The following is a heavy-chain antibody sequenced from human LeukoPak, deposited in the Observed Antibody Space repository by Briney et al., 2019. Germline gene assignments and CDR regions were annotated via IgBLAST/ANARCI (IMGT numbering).Heavy chain of an antibody. CDR1: GDSVSSNSAA. Sequence: SQTLSLTCAISGDSVSSNSAAWNWIRQSPSRGLEWLGRTYYRSKWHNDYAVSVKSRITINPDTSKNQFSLQLNSVTPEDTAVYYCAREWLRPDYYYYDMDVWGKGTTVTVSS. CDR3: AREWLRPDYYYYDMDV. CDR2: TYYRSKWHN. J-gene: IGHJ6*03. D-gene: IGHD5-12*01. V-gene: IGHV6-1*01.